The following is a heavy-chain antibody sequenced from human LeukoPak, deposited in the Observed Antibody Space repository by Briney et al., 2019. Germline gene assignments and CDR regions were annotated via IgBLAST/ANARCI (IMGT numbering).Heavy chain of an antibody. CDR3: ARGVWRDYYAFDI. V-gene: IGHV3-74*01. CDR1: GFTFSSYW. D-gene: IGHD3-3*01. Sequence: GGSLRLSCAASGFTFSSYWMDWVRQAPGKGLVWVSHINSDGSSATYADSVKGRFTISRDNAKNTLYLQMNSLRAEDTAVYYCARGVWRDYYAFDIWGQGTMVTVSS. J-gene: IGHJ3*02. CDR2: INSDGSSA.